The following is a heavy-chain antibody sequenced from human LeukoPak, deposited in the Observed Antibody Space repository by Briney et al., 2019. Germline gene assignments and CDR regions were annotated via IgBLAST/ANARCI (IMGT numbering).Heavy chain of an antibody. CDR2: IYYSGNT. D-gene: IGHD6-19*01. J-gene: IGHJ5*02. Sequence: NPSETLSLTCSVSGGSISSSSYFWGWIRQPPGKGLEWIGSIYYSGNTYYNPSLKSRVTISVDTSKNEFSLRLSSVTAADTAVYYCARDPGAVSGPWGQGTLVTVSS. CDR3: ARDPGAVSGP. CDR1: GGSISSSSYF. V-gene: IGHV4-39*07.